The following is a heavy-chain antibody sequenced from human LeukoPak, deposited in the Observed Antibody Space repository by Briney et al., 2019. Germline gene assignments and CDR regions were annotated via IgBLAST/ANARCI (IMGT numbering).Heavy chain of an antibody. CDR1: GYTFTSYA. J-gene: IGHJ4*02. V-gene: IGHV1-3*01. D-gene: IGHD5-12*01. Sequence: ASVKVSCKASGYTFTSYAMHWVRQAPGQRLEWMGWINAGNGNTKYSQKFQGRVTITRDTCASTAYMELSSLRSEDTAVYYCARAVDIVATIFDYWGQGTLVTVSS. CDR2: INAGNGNT. CDR3: ARAVDIVATIFDY.